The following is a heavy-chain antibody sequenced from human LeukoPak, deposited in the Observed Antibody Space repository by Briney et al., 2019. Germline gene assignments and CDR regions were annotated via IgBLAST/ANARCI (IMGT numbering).Heavy chain of an antibody. D-gene: IGHD3-22*01. J-gene: IGHJ5*02. CDR3: ARVDYDSSGYYVNWFDP. V-gene: IGHV1-2*02. Sequence: ASVKVSCXASGYTFTAYYMHWVRQARGQGLEWMGWINPNSGGTNYAQKFQGRVTMTRDTSISTAYMELSRLRSDDTAVYYCARVDYDSSGYYVNWFDPWGQGTLVTVSS. CDR2: INPNSGGT. CDR1: GYTFTAYY.